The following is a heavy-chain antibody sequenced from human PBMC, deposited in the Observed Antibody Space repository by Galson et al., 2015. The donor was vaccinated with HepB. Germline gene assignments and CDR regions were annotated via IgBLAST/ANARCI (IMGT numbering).Heavy chain of an antibody. D-gene: IGHD4-17*01. CDR1: GFTFSTYN. V-gene: IGHV3-21*01. J-gene: IGHJ4*02. CDR3: ARDLTPMATVTTAAY. CDR2: ISSSGTYI. Sequence: SLRLSCAASGFTFSTYNMNWVRQAPGKGLELVSSISSSGTYIYYADSVKGRFTISRDNAKNSLYLQMNSLRAEDTALYYCARDLTPMATVTTAAYWGQGTLVTVSS.